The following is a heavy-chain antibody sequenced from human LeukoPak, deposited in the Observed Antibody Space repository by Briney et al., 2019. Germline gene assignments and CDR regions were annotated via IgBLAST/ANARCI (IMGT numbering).Heavy chain of an antibody. Sequence: GGSLRLSCAASGLTFSSYAMHWVRQAPGKGLEWVATLSYDGSSKYYADAVKGRSTISRDTSKNTLYLQMNGLTAEDTAMYYCAKDHSGSFYYLDFWGQGTLVTVSS. V-gene: IGHV3-30*04. CDR3: AKDHSGSFYYLDF. D-gene: IGHD1-26*01. J-gene: IGHJ4*02. CDR2: LSYDGSSK. CDR1: GLTFSSYA.